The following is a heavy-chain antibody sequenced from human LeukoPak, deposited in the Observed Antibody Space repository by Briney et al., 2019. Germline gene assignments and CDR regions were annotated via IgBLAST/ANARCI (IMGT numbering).Heavy chain of an antibody. CDR3: VSQGYFESGGFRFDF. CDR2: ISSSGTTI. D-gene: IGHD3-22*01. CDR1: GLTFSDYY. V-gene: IGHV3-11*01. Sequence: SGGSLRLSCAASGLTFSDYYMSWIRQAPGTGLEWLSNISSSGTTIYYADSVKGRFTISRDNAKNSLFLQMDSLRADHTAVYYCVSQGYFESGGFRFDFWGQGTLVTVSA. J-gene: IGHJ4*02.